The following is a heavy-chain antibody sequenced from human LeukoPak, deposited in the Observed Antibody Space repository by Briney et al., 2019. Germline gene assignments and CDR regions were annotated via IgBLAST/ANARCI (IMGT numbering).Heavy chain of an antibody. CDR1: GGSFSGYY. J-gene: IGHJ6*03. V-gene: IGHV4-34*01. D-gene: IGHD3-22*01. Sequence: SETLSLTCAVYGGSFSGYYWTWICQTPEKGLEWIGEMNPSGSTSYNPSLKSRVTISVDTSKNQFSLKLSSVTAADMAVYYCVRGRQDVTMIVGDMTAVSYYLDVWGKGTTVTV. CDR2: MNPSGST. CDR3: VRGRQDVTMIVGDMTAVSYYLDV.